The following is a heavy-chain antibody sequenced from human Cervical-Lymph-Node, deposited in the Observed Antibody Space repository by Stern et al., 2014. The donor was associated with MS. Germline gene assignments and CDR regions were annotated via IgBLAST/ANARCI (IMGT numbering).Heavy chain of an antibody. J-gene: IGHJ4*02. Sequence: QVTLKESGPALVKPTQTLTLTCTFSGFSLSTSGMCVSWIRQPPGKALEXLALIDWDDDKYYSTSLKTRLTISKDTSKNQVVLTMTNMDPVDTATYYCARVVGYYDSRGYFDYWGQGTLVTVSS. CDR1: GFSLSTSGMC. CDR2: IDWDDDK. V-gene: IGHV2-70*01. D-gene: IGHD3-22*01. CDR3: ARVVGYYDSRGYFDY.